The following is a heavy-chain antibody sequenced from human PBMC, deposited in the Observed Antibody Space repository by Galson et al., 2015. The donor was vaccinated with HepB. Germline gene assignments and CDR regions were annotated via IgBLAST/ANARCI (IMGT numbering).Heavy chain of an antibody. V-gene: IGHV3-9*01. CDR2: ISWNGDNI. J-gene: IGHJ4*02. D-gene: IGHD3-10*01. CDR1: GFTFTDYA. Sequence: SLRLSCAVSGFTFTDYAMHWVRQAPGQGLEWVSGISWNGDNIVYADSVKGRFTISRDNARNSLYLQMNSLGPADTALYYCARSVAGSYTTFDSWGQGTLVTVSS. CDR3: ARSVAGSYTTFDS.